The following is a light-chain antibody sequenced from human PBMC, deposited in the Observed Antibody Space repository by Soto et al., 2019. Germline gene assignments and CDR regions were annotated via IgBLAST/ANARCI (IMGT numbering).Light chain of an antibody. V-gene: IGKV2D-29*01. CDR1: QSLLHSDGKTY. CDR2: EVS. J-gene: IGKJ5*01. CDR3: MQSVPLPSITFGHGPRLSIT. Sequence: IVRTQTPLSLSVTPGQPASISCKSSQSLLHSDGKTYLYWYLQKPGQPPQLLMYEVSNRFSGVPDRFSGSGSGTDFTLKISRVEAEDVGVDSCMQSVPLPSITFGHGPRLSITCGQGTRLEIK.